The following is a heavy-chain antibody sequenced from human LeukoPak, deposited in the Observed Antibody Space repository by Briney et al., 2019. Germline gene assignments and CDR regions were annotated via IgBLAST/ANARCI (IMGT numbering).Heavy chain of an antibody. CDR3: TKLAADGS. D-gene: IGHD6-13*01. CDR2: INSDGTIT. Sequence: GGSLRLSCAASGFTFSSYWMHWVRQAPGEGLVWVSEINSDGTITNYADSVKGRFTISRDNAKNTLFLQMNSLRAEDTALYYCTKLAADGSWGQGTLVTVSS. CDR1: GFTFSSYW. J-gene: IGHJ5*02. V-gene: IGHV3-74*01.